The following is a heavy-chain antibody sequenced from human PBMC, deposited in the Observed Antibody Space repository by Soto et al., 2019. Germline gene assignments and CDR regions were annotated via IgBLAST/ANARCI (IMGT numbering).Heavy chain of an antibody. Sequence: GRSLRLSCAASGFTFGSNWMSWLRQSPGKGLEWVANLKRDGSEKYYVDSVKGRFTISRDNAKNTLYLQMNSLRADDTAVYYCASLEWESSGYANYWGQGTQVTVSS. J-gene: IGHJ4*02. CDR1: GFTFGSNW. V-gene: IGHV3-7*03. D-gene: IGHD5-12*01. CDR3: ASLEWESSGYANY. CDR2: LKRDGSEK.